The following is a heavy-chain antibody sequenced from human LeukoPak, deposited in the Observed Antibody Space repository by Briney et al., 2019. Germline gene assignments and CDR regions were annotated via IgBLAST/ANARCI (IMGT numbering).Heavy chain of an antibody. V-gene: IGHV1-2*02. J-gene: IGHJ4*02. CDR1: GYTFIGYY. D-gene: IGHD6-19*01. Sequence: ASVKVSCKASGYTFIGYYMHCVRQAPGQGLEWMGWINPNSGGTMYAQKFQGRVTMTRDTSISTGYMELSRLRSDDTAVYFCAIIHSSGAISYWGQGTLVTVSS. CDR2: INPNSGGT. CDR3: AIIHSSGAISY.